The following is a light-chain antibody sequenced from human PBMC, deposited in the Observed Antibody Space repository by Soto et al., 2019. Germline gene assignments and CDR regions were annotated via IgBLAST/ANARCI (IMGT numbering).Light chain of an antibody. CDR2: DAS. CDR1: QDISNY. CDR3: QQYDNLPFS. V-gene: IGKV1-33*01. Sequence: DIHMTQSPSSLSASVGDRVTITCQASQDISNYLNWYQQKPGKAPKLLIYDASNLERGVPSRFSGSGSGTDFTFTISSLQPEDIATYFCQQYDNLPFSFGGGTKVEIK. J-gene: IGKJ4*01.